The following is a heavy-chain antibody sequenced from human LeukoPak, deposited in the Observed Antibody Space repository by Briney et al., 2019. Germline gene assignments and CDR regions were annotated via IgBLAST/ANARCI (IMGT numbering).Heavy chain of an antibody. J-gene: IGHJ6*02. CDR2: ISWKRGSI. CDR3: GRYKGRSRVDYYYCCMDV. CDR1: GCTFVDYV. Sequence: PRGSLSHSCAATGCTFVDYVMHWVRQARGKDLAWVSVISWKRGSIVYVDSVKGRFTISIDNAKKYLYLQMNSLRAEDTALYYFGRYKGRSRVDYYYCCMDVWPRKTAVRVS. V-gene: IGHV3-9*01. D-gene: IGHD2-15*01.